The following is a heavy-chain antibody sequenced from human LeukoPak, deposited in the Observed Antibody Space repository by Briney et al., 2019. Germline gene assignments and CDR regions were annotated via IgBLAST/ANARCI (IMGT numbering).Heavy chain of an antibody. J-gene: IGHJ4*02. CDR2: MYSTGSN. D-gene: IGHD5-12*01. Sequence: SETLSLTCPVSGGSISGYFWTWIGRSAGKGLEWIGRMYSTGSNNYNPSLKSRVTMSLDTSKNHFSLNLTSVTAADTAVYYCAREPTSGREPTSGRPLDYWGQGTLVTVSS. V-gene: IGHV4-4*07. CDR1: GGSISGYF. CDR3: AREPTSGREPTSGRPLDY.